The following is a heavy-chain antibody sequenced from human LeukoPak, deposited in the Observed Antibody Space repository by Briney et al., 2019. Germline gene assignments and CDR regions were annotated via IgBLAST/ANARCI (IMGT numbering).Heavy chain of an antibody. J-gene: IGHJ3*02. CDR1: GGSFSGYY. CDR2: IYYSGST. D-gene: IGHD3-10*01. V-gene: IGHV4-31*11. CDR3: ARLVQYWGAFDI. Sequence: SETLSLTCAVYGGSFSGYYWSWIRQHPGKGLEWIGYIYYSGSTYYNPSLKSRVTTSVDTSKNQFSLKLTSVTAADTAVYYCARLVQYWGAFDIWGQGTMVTVSS.